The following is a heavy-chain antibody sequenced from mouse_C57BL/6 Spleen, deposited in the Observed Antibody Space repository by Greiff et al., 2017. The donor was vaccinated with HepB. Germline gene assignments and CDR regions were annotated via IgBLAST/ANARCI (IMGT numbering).Heavy chain of an antibody. J-gene: IGHJ2*01. Sequence: VQLQQSGAELVRPGASVTLSCKASGYTFTDYEMHWVKQTPVHGLEWIGAIDPETGGTAYNQKFKGKAILTADKSSSTAYLELRSLTSEDSAVYSCTSYYGSSYAYFDYWGQGTTLTVSS. D-gene: IGHD1-1*01. V-gene: IGHV1-15*01. CDR2: IDPETGGT. CDR3: TSYYGSSYAYFDY. CDR1: GYTFTDYE.